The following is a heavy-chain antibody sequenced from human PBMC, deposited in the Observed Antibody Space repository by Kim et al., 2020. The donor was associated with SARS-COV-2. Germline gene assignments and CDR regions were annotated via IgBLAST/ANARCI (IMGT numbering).Heavy chain of an antibody. J-gene: IGHJ6*02. D-gene: IGHD2-2*01. V-gene: IGHV3-21*01. Sequence: GGSLRLSCAASGFTFSSYSMNWVRQAPGKGLEWVSSISSSSNNIYYADSEKCRFTITRDNEKNSLYLQMNSLRAEDTAVYYCARVETGPAYYYYYYGMDVWGQGTTVTVSS. CDR1: GFTFSSYS. CDR2: ISSSSNNI. CDR3: ARVETGPAYYYYYYGMDV.